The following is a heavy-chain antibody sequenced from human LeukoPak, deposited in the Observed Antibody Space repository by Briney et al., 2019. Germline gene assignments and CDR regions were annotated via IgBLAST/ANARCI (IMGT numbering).Heavy chain of an antibody. D-gene: IGHD6-13*01. CDR2: IRYDGRNK. CDR1: GFTFSTYG. V-gene: IGHV3-30*02. CDR3: ARDHSSSWFFDY. Sequence: GGSLRLSCAASGFTFSTYGMHWVRQAPGKGLEWVAFIRYDGRNKYYVDSVKGRFTISRDNSKNTLCLQMNSLRAEDTAVYYCARDHSSSWFFDYWGQGTLVTVSS. J-gene: IGHJ4*02.